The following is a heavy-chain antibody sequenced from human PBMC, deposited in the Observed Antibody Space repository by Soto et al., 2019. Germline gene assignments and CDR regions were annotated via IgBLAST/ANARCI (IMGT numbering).Heavy chain of an antibody. CDR1: GFTFSSYA. V-gene: IGHV3-64*01. CDR3: VRRVSGNYDY. J-gene: IGHJ4*02. D-gene: IGHD1-7*01. Sequence: GGSLRLSCAASGFTFSSYAMHWVRQAPGKGLEYVAFISSNGGNKYYGNSVKGRFTISRDNSKNTLYLQMGSLRAEDMAVYYCVRRVSGNYDYWGQGTLVTVSS. CDR2: ISSNGGNK.